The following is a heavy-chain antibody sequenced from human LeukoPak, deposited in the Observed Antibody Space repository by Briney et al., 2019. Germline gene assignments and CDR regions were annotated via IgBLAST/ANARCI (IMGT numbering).Heavy chain of an antibody. Sequence: GGSLRLSCAASGFTFSSYAMSWVRQAPGKGLEYVSVISSSGGSTYYADSVKGRFTISRDNSKNKVYLQMSSLRPEDTAVFYCVKAAPFPENYYYGMDVWGQGTTVTVSS. CDR2: ISSSGGST. CDR3: VKAAPFPENYYYGMDV. CDR1: GFTFSSYA. V-gene: IGHV3-64D*09. J-gene: IGHJ6*02. D-gene: IGHD2/OR15-2a*01.